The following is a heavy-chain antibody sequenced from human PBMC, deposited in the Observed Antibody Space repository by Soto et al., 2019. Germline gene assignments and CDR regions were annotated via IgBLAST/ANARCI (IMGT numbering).Heavy chain of an antibody. CDR3: VRETTVLKVFGGKTCCEMEV. Sequence: AGGYLTLSCVPSGYTFRSYTMHWVRQAPGKGLGWVSSITGSGNYIYYTDSVKGRFTISRDNARNSLFLQMNSLRAEDTAVYHCVRETTVLKVFGGKTCCEMEVWGLGPKVTV. D-gene: IGHD2-8*01. CDR1: GYTFRSYT. V-gene: IGHV3-21*01. J-gene: IGHJ6*02. CDR2: ITGSGNYI.